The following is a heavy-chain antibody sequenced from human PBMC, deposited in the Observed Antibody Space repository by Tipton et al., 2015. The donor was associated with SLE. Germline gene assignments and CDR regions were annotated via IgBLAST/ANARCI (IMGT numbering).Heavy chain of an antibody. V-gene: IGHV4-59*11. J-gene: IGHJ3*02. CDR3: ARVDGSGPDAFDS. Sequence: TLSLTCTVSGGSITTPHWSWVRQPPGKGLEWIGYIYYTGCTNHNPPLKSRVTISIDTSKNQFSLKLSAVTAADTAVYYCARVDGSGPDAFDSWGQGTMGTVFS. CDR1: GGSITTPH. CDR2: IYYTGCT. D-gene: IGHD3-10*01.